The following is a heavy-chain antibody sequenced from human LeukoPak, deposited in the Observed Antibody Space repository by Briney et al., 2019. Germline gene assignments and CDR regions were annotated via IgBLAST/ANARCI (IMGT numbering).Heavy chain of an antibody. D-gene: IGHD4-17*01. CDR1: GYTFTDYY. CDR2: INPNSGGT. V-gene: IGHV1-2*04. J-gene: IGHJ4*02. Sequence: ASVKVSCKASGYTFTDYYINWVRQAPGQGLEWMGRINPNSGGTNYAQKFQGWVTVTRDTSISTAYMELSRLRSDDTAIYYCARLPRNYGDYVAYWGQGTLVTVSS. CDR3: ARLPRNYGDYVAY.